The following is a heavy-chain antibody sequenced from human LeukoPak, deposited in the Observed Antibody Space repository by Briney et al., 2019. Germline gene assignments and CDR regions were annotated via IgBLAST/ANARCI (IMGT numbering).Heavy chain of an antibody. V-gene: IGHV3-23*01. CDR1: GFTFSSYA. J-gene: IGHJ1*01. CDR2: TSGSGGST. D-gene: IGHD2-21*01. CDR3: AKEYCGGDCYSAEYFQH. Sequence: PGGSLRLSCAASGFTFSSYAMSWVRQAPGKGLEWVSATSGSGGSTYYADSVKGRFTISRDNSKNTLYLQMNSLRAEDTAVYYCAKEYCGGDCYSAEYFQHWGQGTLVTVSS.